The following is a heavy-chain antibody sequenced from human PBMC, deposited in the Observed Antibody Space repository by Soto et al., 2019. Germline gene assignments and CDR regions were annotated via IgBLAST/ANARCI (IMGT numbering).Heavy chain of an antibody. Sequence: SETLSLTCCVSGYSITSGYYWGWILHAPGKGLEWIGSMYHDVNTFYNPSLKSRVTISVDTSKNQFSLKLTSVTAADTAVYFCARGRSISNDWFDPWGQGTLVTVSS. J-gene: IGHJ5*02. D-gene: IGHD3-3*02. CDR3: ARGRSISNDWFDP. CDR2: MYHDVNT. V-gene: IGHV4-38-2*02. CDR1: GYSITSGYY.